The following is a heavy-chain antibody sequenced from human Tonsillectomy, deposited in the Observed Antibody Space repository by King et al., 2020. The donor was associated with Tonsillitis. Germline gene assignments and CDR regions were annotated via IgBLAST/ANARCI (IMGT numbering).Heavy chain of an antibody. CDR3: AMGESSGWCFDY. Sequence: VQLVESGGGGVQPGRSLRLSCAASGFTFSSKGMPWVRQAPGKGLEWVAVMSYDGIYDYYADSVKGRFTISRDNSKNTLYFQINSLRAEDTAVYYCAMGESSGWCFDYWGQGTLVTVSS. V-gene: IGHV3-30*03. CDR2: MSYDGIYD. CDR1: GFTFSSKG. J-gene: IGHJ4*02. D-gene: IGHD6-19*01.